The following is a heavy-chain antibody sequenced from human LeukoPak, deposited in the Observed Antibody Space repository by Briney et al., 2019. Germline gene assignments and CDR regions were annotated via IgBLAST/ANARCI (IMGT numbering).Heavy chain of an antibody. V-gene: IGHV4-34*01. CDR3: ARGSVTCYGMDV. D-gene: IGHD4-17*01. J-gene: IGHJ6*02. CDR2: INHSGST. Sequence: SETLSLTCAVYGGSFSGYYWSWIRQPPGKGLEWIGEINHSGSTNYNPSLKSRVTISVDTSKNQFSLKLSSVTTADTAVYYCARGSVTCYGMDVWGQGTTVTVSS. CDR1: GGSFSGYY.